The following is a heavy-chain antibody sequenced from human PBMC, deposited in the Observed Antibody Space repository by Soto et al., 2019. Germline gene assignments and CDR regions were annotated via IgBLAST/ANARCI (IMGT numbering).Heavy chain of an antibody. CDR1: GYSFFNYW. J-gene: IGHJ4*02. CDR3: ARRAAGTISGDH. CDR2: IWPSDSET. Sequence: EVQLVQSGAEVKKPGESLKISCKASGYSFFNYWIGWVRHMPGKGLEWVGVIWPSDSETIYSPSFEGQISISADMSSSTTYLQWDSLKASDTAIYYCARRAAGTISGDHWGQGTLVTVSS. D-gene: IGHD6-13*01. V-gene: IGHV5-51*01.